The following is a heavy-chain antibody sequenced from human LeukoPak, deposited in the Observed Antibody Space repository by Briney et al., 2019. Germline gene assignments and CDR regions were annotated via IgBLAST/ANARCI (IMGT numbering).Heavy chain of an antibody. J-gene: IGHJ5*02. CDR3: ARHWGVRGVVRGYNWFDP. V-gene: IGHV3-7*01. CDR1: GFSFRSYW. D-gene: IGHD3-10*01. Sequence: GGSLRLSCAASGFSFRSYWMSWVRQAPGKGLEWVANIKQDGSEKDYVDSVKGRFTISRDNAKNSLYLQMNSLRAEDTAVYYCARHWGVRGVVRGYNWFDPWGQGTLVTVSS. CDR2: IKQDGSEK.